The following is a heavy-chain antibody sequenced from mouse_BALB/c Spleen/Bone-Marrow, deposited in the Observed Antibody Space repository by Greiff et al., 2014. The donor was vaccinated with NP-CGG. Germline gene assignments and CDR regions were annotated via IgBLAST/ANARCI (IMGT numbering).Heavy chain of an antibody. Sequence: VMLVESGPGLVAPSQSLSITCTVSGFSLTSYGVHWARQPPGKGLEWLGVIWAGGSTNYNSALMSRLSISKDNSKGQVFLKMNSLQTDDTAMYYCARVYLWYFDVWGAGTTVTVSS. CDR2: IWAGGST. CDR1: GFSLTSYG. V-gene: IGHV2-9*02. CDR3: ARVYLWYFDV. J-gene: IGHJ1*01. D-gene: IGHD2-3*01.